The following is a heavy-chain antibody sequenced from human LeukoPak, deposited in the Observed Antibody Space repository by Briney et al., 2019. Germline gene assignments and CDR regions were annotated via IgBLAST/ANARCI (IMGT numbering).Heavy chain of an antibody. D-gene: IGHD3-10*01. CDR3: ARDLISGSGSCDY. J-gene: IGHJ4*02. CDR1: GFTFSSYS. Sequence: GGSLRLSCAASGFTFSSYSMNWVRQAPGKGLEWVSSISSSSSYIYYADSVKGRFTVSRDNAKNTLYLQMNNLRPEDTAVYYCARDLISGSGSCDYWGQGALVTVSS. V-gene: IGHV3-21*01. CDR2: ISSSSSYI.